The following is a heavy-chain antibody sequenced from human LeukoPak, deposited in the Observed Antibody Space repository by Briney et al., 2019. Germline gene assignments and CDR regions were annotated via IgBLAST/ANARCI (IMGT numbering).Heavy chain of an antibody. CDR1: GFTFSSYG. J-gene: IGHJ3*02. V-gene: IGHV3-30*18. Sequence: GGSLRLSCAASGFTFSSYGMHWVRQAPGKGLEWVAVISYDGSNKYYADSVKGRFTISRDNSKNTLYLQMNSLRAEDTAVYYCAKVPVGSYGSPGAFDIWGQGTMITVSS. CDR2: ISYDGSNK. CDR3: AKVPVGSYGSPGAFDI. D-gene: IGHD1-26*01.